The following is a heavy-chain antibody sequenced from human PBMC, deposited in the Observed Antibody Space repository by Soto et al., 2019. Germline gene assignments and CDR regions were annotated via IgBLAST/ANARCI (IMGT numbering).Heavy chain of an antibody. J-gene: IGHJ6*02. CDR1: GVNFRNYG. D-gene: IGHD1-1*01. CDR3: WGSSEAVQPPISERAFYYYGMDV. CDR2: INSDGSST. V-gene: IGHV3-74*01. Sequence: PVGPLRLCWAAVGVNFRNYGVHRIRQTPEKGLVWVSRINSDGSSTSYADSVKGRFTISRDNAKNTLYLQMNSLRAEDTAVYYCWGSSEAVQPPISERAFYYYGMDVWGQGTTVTVSS.